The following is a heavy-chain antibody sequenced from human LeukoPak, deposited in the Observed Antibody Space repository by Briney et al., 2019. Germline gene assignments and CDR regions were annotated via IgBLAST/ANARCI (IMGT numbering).Heavy chain of an antibody. D-gene: IGHD1-26*01. V-gene: IGHV4-39*01. CDR1: GGSISSRSCC. J-gene: IGHJ4*02. CDR3: ARQVYSGTHYFDY. Sequence: SETLSLTCTVSGGSISSRSCCWGWIRQPPGKGLEWIGTVYYSGSTYYNPSLKSRVTISVDTSKNQFSLRLSSVTAADTAVYYCARQVYSGTHYFDYWGQGTLVTVSS. CDR2: VYYSGST.